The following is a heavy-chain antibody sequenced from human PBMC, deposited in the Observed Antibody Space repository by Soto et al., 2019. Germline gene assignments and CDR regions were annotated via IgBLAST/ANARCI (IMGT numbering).Heavy chain of an antibody. CDR3: ARETLSYGSALDV. Sequence: GGSLRLSCAASGFRFDECNIHWVRQAPGKGLEWVSLITWNGANTYYADSVKGRFTISRDGTTKSVSLQMTSLKREDTGLYYRARETLSYGSALDVWGQGTTVTVSS. CDR2: ITWNGANT. D-gene: IGHD3-16*01. CDR1: GFRFDECN. V-gene: IGHV3-43*01. J-gene: IGHJ6*02.